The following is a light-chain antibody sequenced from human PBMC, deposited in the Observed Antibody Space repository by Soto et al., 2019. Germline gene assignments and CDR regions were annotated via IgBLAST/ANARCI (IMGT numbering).Light chain of an antibody. Sequence: DIQMTQSPSSLSASVGDRVTITCRASQGIGNYLAWYQQKPGKVPKNLIYDASTLQSGVPSRCSGSGSATDFTLTISSLQTEDVATNYWQKYYTDPETVGQGTKVEIK. CDR2: DAS. J-gene: IGKJ1*01. CDR3: QKYYTDPET. V-gene: IGKV1-27*01. CDR1: QGIGNY.